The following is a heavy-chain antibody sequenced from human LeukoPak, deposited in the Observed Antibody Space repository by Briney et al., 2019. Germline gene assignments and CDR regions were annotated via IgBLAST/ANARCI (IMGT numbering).Heavy chain of an antibody. V-gene: IGHV3-53*01. J-gene: IGHJ4*02. CDR3: ARDWGYCSGTSCHVFDY. CDR2: IYDADST. Sequence: PGGSLRLSCAASGLTVSSNYMSWVRQAPGKGLEWVSFIYDADSTYYADSVKGRFTISRDNSKNMLYLQMNSLRAEDTAVYYCARDWGYCSGTSCHVFDYWGQGTLVTVSS. D-gene: IGHD2-2*01. CDR1: GLTVSSNY.